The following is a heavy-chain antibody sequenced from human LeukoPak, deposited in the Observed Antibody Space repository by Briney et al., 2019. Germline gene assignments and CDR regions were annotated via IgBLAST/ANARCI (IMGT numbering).Heavy chain of an antibody. V-gene: IGHV3-7*01. Sequence: GGSLRLSCAASGFTFSNFYMTWVRQAPGKGLEWVANIKQDGSEKYYVDSVKGRFTISRDNAKNSLYLQMNSLRAEDTAVYYCARGRGVDYWGQGTLVTVSS. CDR1: GFTFSNFY. CDR2: IKQDGSEK. CDR3: ARGRGVDY. J-gene: IGHJ4*02.